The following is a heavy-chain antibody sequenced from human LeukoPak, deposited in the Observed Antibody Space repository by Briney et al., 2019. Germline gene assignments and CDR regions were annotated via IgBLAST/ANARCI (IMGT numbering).Heavy chain of an antibody. J-gene: IGHJ4*02. Sequence: GGSLRLSCAASGFTFSSYAMHWVRQAPGKGLEWVAVISYDGSNKYYADSVKGRFTIFRDNSKNTLYLQMNSLRAEDTAVYYCARDYYDSSGYYYDYWGQGTLVTVSS. CDR1: GFTFSSYA. CDR3: ARDYYDSSGYYYDY. CDR2: ISYDGSNK. V-gene: IGHV3-30-3*01. D-gene: IGHD3-22*01.